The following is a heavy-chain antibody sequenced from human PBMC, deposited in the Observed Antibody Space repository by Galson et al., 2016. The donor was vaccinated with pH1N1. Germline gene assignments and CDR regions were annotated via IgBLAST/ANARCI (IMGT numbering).Heavy chain of an antibody. CDR2: IVGMFGIT. D-gene: IGHD5-24*01. Sequence: SVKVSCKASGGTFSSYAVSWVRQAPGQGLEWMGGIVGMFGITNYAQKFQGRVTITAEEITSTAYMELRSLTSDDTGVYYCARGRGCHYGYVDNWGQGTLVTVSS. V-gene: IGHV1-69*13. CDR1: GGTFSSYA. J-gene: IGHJ4*02. CDR3: ARGRGCHYGYVDN.